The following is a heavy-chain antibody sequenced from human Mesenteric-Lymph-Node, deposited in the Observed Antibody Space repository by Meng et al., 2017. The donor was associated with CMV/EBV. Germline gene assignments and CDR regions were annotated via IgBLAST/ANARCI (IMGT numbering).Heavy chain of an antibody. CDR1: GFTFSSYS. J-gene: IGHJ4*02. V-gene: IGHV3-74*01. D-gene: IGHD5-24*01. CDR3: ARDAGRRDGYNYLGYFDY. CDR2: INSDGSST. Sequence: GASLKISCAASGFTFSSYSLHWVRQAPGQGLVWVSHINSDGSSTTYADSVKGRFTISSDNAKNTLDLQMNSLRAEDTAVYYCARDAGRRDGYNYLGYFDYWGQGTLVTVSS.